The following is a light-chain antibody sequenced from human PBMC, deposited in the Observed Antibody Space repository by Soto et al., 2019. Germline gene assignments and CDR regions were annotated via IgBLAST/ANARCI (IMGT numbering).Light chain of an antibody. CDR3: QKYNSWT. CDR2: KAS. J-gene: IGKJ1*01. Sequence: DIQMTQSPSTLSASGGDRVTITCRASQSVSTWLAWYQQKPGKAPKLLIYKASNLESGVPSRFTGSGSGTEFTLTISSLQPDDFATYYCQKYNSWTFGQGTKVDIK. CDR1: QSVSTW. V-gene: IGKV1-5*03.